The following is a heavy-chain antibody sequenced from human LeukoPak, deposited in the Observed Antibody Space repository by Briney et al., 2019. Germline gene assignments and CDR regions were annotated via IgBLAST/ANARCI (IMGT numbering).Heavy chain of an antibody. CDR1: GGTFSSYA. Sequence: ASVKVSSKASGGTFSSYAISWVRQPPGQGLEWVGGIIPIFGTTNYAQKFQGRVTITTDESTSTAYMELSSLRTEDTAVYYCARESAAAGTFVYWGQGTLVTVSS. J-gene: IGHJ4*02. D-gene: IGHD6-13*01. CDR2: IIPIFGTT. V-gene: IGHV1-69*05. CDR3: ARESAAAGTFVY.